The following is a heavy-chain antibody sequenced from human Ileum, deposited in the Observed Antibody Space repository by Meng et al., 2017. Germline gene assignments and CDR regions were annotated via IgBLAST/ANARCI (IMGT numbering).Heavy chain of an antibody. Sequence: QVQLVKSGAEVKKPGASVKVSCKPSGYSFTAYYLHWVRQAPGQGLEWMGRINPHSGDTNYAPKFQGRLTMTRDTSMSTAYMELSSLTSEDTAVYSCVRESPETYYFDFWGQGTLVTVSS. CDR2: INPHSGDT. CDR1: GYSFTAYY. D-gene: IGHD2-2*01. V-gene: IGHV1-2*06. CDR3: VRESPETYYFDF. J-gene: IGHJ4*02.